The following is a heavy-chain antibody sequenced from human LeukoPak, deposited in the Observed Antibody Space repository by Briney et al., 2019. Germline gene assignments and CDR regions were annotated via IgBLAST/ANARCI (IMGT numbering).Heavy chain of an antibody. CDR2: IYHSGST. CDR3: ATSIRFLEWLPPSGYMDV. CDR1: GGSISSSNW. J-gene: IGHJ6*03. Sequence: KPSGTLSLTCAVSGGSISSSNWWSWVRQPPGKGLEWIGEIYHSGSTNYNPSLKSRVTISVDKSKNQFSLKLSSVTAADTAVYYCATSIRFLEWLPPSGYMDVWVKGTTVSVSS. V-gene: IGHV4-4*02. D-gene: IGHD3-3*01.